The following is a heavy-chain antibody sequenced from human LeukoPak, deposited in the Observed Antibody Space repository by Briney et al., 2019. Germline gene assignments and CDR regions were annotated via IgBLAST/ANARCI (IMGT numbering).Heavy chain of an antibody. J-gene: IGHJ2*01. D-gene: IGHD3-10*01. CDR2: IYYSGST. Sequence: SETLSLTCTVSGGSISSYYWSWIRQPPGKGLEWIGYIYYSGSTNYNPSLKSRVTISVDTSKNQFSLKLSSVTAADTAVYYCARATSLGHFDLWGRGTLSLSPQ. V-gene: IGHV4-59*01. CDR3: ARATSLGHFDL. CDR1: GGSISSYY.